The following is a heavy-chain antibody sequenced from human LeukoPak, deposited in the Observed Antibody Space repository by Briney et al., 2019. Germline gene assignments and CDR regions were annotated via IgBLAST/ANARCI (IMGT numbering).Heavy chain of an antibody. CDR2: ISSSSSI. CDR3: ASSIHRSGGSCYVP. Sequence: GGSLRLSCAASGFTFSSYNMNWVRQAPGKGLEWISYISSSSSIYYADSVKGRFTISRDDAKNSLYLQMNSLRAEDTAVYYCASSIHRSGGSCYVPWGQGTLVTVSS. J-gene: IGHJ4*02. CDR1: GFTFSSYN. V-gene: IGHV3-48*01. D-gene: IGHD2-15*01.